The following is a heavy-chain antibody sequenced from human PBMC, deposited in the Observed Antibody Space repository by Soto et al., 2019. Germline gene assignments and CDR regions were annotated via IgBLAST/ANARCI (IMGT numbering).Heavy chain of an antibody. CDR1: GGSLSGATYS. Sequence: LSLTCGVSGGSLSGATYSWNWIRQPPGKGLEWIGYIFPSGTTYYNPSLKSRVTISIDVSKNQFSLSLRSLTAADTAVYYCARSREFDYWSQGTLVTVSS. J-gene: IGHJ4*02. V-gene: IGHV4-30-2*01. CDR2: IFPSGTT. CDR3: ARSREFDY.